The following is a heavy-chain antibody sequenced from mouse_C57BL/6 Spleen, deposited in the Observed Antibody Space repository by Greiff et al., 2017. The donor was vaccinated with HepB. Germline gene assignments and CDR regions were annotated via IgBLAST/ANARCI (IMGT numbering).Heavy chain of an antibody. D-gene: IGHD2-4*01. CDR1: GYSITSGYY. Sequence: DVKLQESGPGLVKPSRSLSLTCSVTGYSITSGYYWNWIRQFPGNKLEWMGYISYDGSNNYNPSLKNRISITRDTSKNQIFLKLNSVTTEDTATYYCAREYGDYAPFAYWGQGTLVTVSA. J-gene: IGHJ3*01. V-gene: IGHV3-6*01. CDR3: AREYGDYAPFAY. CDR2: ISYDGSN.